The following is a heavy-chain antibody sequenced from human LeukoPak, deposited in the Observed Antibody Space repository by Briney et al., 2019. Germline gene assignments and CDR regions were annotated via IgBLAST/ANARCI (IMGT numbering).Heavy chain of an antibody. CDR3: ARQSDFGGNEVDY. V-gene: IGHV4-59*08. Sequence: PSETLSLTCTVSGGSISSYYWSWIRQPQGKGLEWIGYIYYSGSTNYNPSLKSRVTISVDTSKNQFSLKLSSVTAADTAVYYCARQSDFGGNEVDYWGQGTLVTVSS. CDR1: GGSISSYY. J-gene: IGHJ4*02. CDR2: IYYSGST. D-gene: IGHD3-16*01.